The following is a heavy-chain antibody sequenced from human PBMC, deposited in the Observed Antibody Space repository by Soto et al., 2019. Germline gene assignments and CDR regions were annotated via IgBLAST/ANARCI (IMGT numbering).Heavy chain of an antibody. CDR3: ARAAPRYCSGGSCHSGRAY. D-gene: IGHD2-15*01. CDR2: IYHSGST. V-gene: IGHV4-30-2*01. J-gene: IGHJ4*02. CDR1: GGSISSGGYS. Sequence: PSETLSLTYTVSGGSISSGGYSWSWIRQPPGKGLEWIGYIYHSGSTYYNPSLKSRVTILVDRSKNQFSLKLSSVTAADTAVYYCARAAPRYCSGGSCHSGRAYWGQGTLVTVSS.